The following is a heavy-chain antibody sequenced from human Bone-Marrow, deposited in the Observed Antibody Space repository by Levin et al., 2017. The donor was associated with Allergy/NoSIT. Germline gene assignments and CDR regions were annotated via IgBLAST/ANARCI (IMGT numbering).Heavy chain of an antibody. J-gene: IGHJ6*02. CDR1: GYTFTDYY. D-gene: IGHD5/OR15-5a*01. CDR2: INPNTGAT. V-gene: IGHV1-2*02. Sequence: ASVKVSCKASGYTFTDYYIHWVRQAPGEGLEWVGWINPNTGATDYGQKFQGRATVTRDTAISTAFLDMTSLRTDDTAVYYCARDLRYTVYHDSYSYYYGMDVWGQGTTVTVSS. CDR3: ARDLRYTVYHDSYSYYYGMDV.